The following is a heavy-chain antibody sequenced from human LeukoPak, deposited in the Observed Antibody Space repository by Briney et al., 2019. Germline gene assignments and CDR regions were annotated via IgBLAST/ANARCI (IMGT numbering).Heavy chain of an antibody. J-gene: IGHJ4*02. Sequence: PSETLSLTCTVSGGSISGYNWSWLRQPPGKGLEWIGYVYSTGSTYYNPSLKSRVTISLDTSNKQFSLHLISVTAADTAMYYCARHYDPPSYYSNYFDSWGQGTLITVSS. CDR1: GGSISGYN. CDR2: VYSTGST. CDR3: ARHYDPPSYYSNYFDS. D-gene: IGHD3-22*01. V-gene: IGHV4-59*08.